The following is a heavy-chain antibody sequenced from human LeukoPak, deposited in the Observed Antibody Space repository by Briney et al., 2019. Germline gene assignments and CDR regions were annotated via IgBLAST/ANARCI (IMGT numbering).Heavy chain of an antibody. Sequence: SETLSLTCTVSGGSISSYYWSWIRQPPGKGLEWIGYIYYSGSTNYNPSLKSRVTISVDTSKNQFSLKLSSVTAADTAVYYCARGGNYYSFLDYWGQGTLVTVSS. CDR3: ARGGNYYSFLDY. D-gene: IGHD2/OR15-2a*01. CDR1: GGSISSYY. J-gene: IGHJ4*02. CDR2: IYYSGST. V-gene: IGHV4-59*01.